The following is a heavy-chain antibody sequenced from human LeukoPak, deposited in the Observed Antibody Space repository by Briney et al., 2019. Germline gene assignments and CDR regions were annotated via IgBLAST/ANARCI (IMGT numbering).Heavy chain of an antibody. J-gene: IGHJ4*02. Sequence: PSETLSLTCTVSGGSISSYYWSWIRQPPGKGLEWIGYIYYSGSTNYNPSLKSRVTISVDTSKNQFSLKLSSVTAADTAVYYCARDSYNWNYGVDYWGQGTLVTVSS. D-gene: IGHD1-7*01. CDR1: GGSISSYY. CDR2: IYYSGST. CDR3: ARDSYNWNYGVDY. V-gene: IGHV4-59*01.